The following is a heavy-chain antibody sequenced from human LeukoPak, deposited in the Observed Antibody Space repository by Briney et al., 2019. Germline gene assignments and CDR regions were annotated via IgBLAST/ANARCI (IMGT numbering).Heavy chain of an antibody. CDR1: GYTFTGYY. CDR2: INPSSGGT. D-gene: IGHD5-18*01. J-gene: IGHJ4*02. V-gene: IGHV1-2*02. CDR3: AGRPDTSMVAIFDY. Sequence: ASVKVSCKASGYTFTGYYVHWVRQAPGQGLEWMGWINPSSGGTNYAQKFQGRVTMTGDASISTAYMELSRLSSDDTAVYFCAGRPDTSMVAIFDYWGQGTLVTISS.